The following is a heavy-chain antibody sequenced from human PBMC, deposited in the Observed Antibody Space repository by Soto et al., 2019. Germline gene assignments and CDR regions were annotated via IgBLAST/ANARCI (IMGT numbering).Heavy chain of an antibody. CDR1: GGSISISDFF. CDR2: KYYTGSA. CDR3: VRQVGLGKWNLDL. J-gene: IGHJ2*01. Sequence: SETLSLTCTVSGGSISISDFFWGWVRQPPGKGLEWIGIKYYTGSAYYNPSLKSRVAISVDTSTNQFSLKLTSVTAADTAVFYCVRQVGLGKWNLDLWGRGTLVT. D-gene: IGHD3-10*01. V-gene: IGHV4-39*01.